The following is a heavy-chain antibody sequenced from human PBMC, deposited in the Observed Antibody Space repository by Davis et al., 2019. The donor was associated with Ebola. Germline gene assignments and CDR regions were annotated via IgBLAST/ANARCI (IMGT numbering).Heavy chain of an antibody. D-gene: IGHD5-24*01. CDR1: GYSFTSYW. CDR2: IDPSDSYT. Sequence: GESLKISCKGSGYSFTSYWISWVRQMPGKGLEWMGRIDPSDSYTNYSPSFQGHVTISADKSITTAYLQWSSLKASDTAIYYCARGTNAYNPGGYFDSWGQGTLVTVSS. CDR3: ARGTNAYNPGGYFDS. J-gene: IGHJ4*02. V-gene: IGHV5-10-1*01.